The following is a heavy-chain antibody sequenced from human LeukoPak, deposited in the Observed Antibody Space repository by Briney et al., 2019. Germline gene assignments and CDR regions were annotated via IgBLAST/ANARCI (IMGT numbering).Heavy chain of an antibody. V-gene: IGHV3-23*01. D-gene: IGHD3-22*01. CDR1: GFTFSSYA. J-gene: IGHJ4*02. Sequence: GGSLRLSCAASGFTFSSYAMTWVRQAPGKGLEWVSAISGSGGSTHYADSVKGRFTISRDNSKNTLYLQMNSLRAEDTAVYYCYIPYYDTSAYKGYWGQGTLVTVSS. CDR3: YIPYYDTSAYKGY. CDR2: ISGSGGST.